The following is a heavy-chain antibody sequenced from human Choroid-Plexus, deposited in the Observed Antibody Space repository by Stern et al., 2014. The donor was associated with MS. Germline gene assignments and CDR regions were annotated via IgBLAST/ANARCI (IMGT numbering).Heavy chain of an antibody. CDR3: AKDRQWSTYFFDY. D-gene: IGHD2-15*01. V-gene: IGHV3-30*18. CDR2: ISYDGSDK. CDR1: GFTFSNFG. Sequence: QVQLVQSGGGVAQPGRPLILSCAASGFTFSNFGMHWVRQAPGKGLEWVALISYDGSDKYYADSVKGSFTIFRDNSMNTLYMHMNSLRAEDTAVYYCAKDRQWSTYFFDYWGQGSLVTVSS. J-gene: IGHJ4*02.